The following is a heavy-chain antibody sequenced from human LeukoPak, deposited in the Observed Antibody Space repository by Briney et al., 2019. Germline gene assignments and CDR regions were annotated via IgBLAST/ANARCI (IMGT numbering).Heavy chain of an antibody. V-gene: IGHV1-2*02. D-gene: IGHD2-2*01. CDR1: GYTFTGYY. CDR2: INPNSGGT. J-gene: IGHJ3*02. Sequence: ASVKVSCKASGYTFTGYYMHWVRQAPGQGLEWMGWINPNSGGTNYAQKFQGRVTMTRDTSISTAYMELSRLRSDDTAVYYCARAGRYCSSTSCYLNAFDIWGQGTMVTVSS. CDR3: ARAGRYCSSTSCYLNAFDI.